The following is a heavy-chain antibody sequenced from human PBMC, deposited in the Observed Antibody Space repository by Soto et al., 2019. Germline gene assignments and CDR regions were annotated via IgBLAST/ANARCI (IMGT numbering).Heavy chain of an antibody. J-gene: IGHJ4*02. V-gene: IGHV3-21*01. CDR3: ARDWGSGWYSDY. CDR1: GFTFSSYS. Sequence: EVQLVESGGGLVKPGGSLRLSCAASGFTFSSYSMNWVRQAPGKGLEWVSSISSSSSYIYYADSVKGRFTISRDNAKNSQYLQMNSLRAEDTAVYYCARDWGSGWYSDYWGQGTLVTVSS. CDR2: ISSSSSYI. D-gene: IGHD6-19*01.